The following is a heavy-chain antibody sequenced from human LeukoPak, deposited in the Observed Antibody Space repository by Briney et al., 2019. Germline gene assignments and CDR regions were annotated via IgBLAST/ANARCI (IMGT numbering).Heavy chain of an antibody. V-gene: IGHV1-2*06. J-gene: IGHJ4*02. CDR3: SRLRATTVTTEAFDY. CDR1: GYTFTAYS. Sequence: ASVKVSCKTSGYTFTAYSMHWVRQAPGQGLEWMGRINPNSGGTNYAQKFQGRVTMTRDTSISTAYMELSRLRSDDTAWYYWSRLRATTVTTEAFDYWGQGTLVTVSS. D-gene: IGHD4-17*01. CDR2: INPNSGGT.